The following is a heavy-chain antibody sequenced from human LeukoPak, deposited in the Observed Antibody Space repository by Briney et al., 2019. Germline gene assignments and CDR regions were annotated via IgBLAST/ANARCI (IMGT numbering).Heavy chain of an antibody. Sequence: SETLSLTCSVSGGSISISSNYWGWIRQPPGKGLEWIGSMYYTASTYQNPSLKSRVTISVDISKNQFSLKLSSVTAADTAVYYCARGYTSGWNYYFDYWGQGTLVTVSP. D-gene: IGHD6-19*01. CDR3: ARGYTSGWNYYFDY. CDR1: GGSISISSNY. J-gene: IGHJ4*02. V-gene: IGHV4-39*01. CDR2: MYYTAST.